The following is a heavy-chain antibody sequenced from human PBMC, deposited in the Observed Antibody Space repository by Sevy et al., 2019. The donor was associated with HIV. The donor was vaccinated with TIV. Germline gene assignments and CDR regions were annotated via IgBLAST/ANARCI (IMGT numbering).Heavy chain of an antibody. J-gene: IGHJ3*02. CDR2: AKRKSDGGSI. Sequence: GGSLRLSWAGSGFSFKNVRMTWVRQTPGKGLEWVGHAKRKSDGGSIDYGSPVNGRFTISRDDSKDMLYLQMSSLKTADTGVYYCATVLGAPAAGAFEIWGQGTMVTVSS. CDR3: ATVLGAPAAGAFEI. CDR1: GFSFKNVR. D-gene: IGHD1-26*01. V-gene: IGHV3-15*01.